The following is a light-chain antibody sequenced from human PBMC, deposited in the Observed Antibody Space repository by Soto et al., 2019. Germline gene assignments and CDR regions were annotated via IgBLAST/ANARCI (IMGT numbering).Light chain of an antibody. Sequence: HCVRTRAPSVSGAPLESVSIFCTRSSSNIGSTYDVQWYQQLPGTAPKLLIHGNTDRPSGVPDRFSGSKSGTSASLAITGLQADDEADYYCQSYDDSLSVHYVFGTGTKVTVL. J-gene: IGLJ1*01. CDR2: GNT. V-gene: IGLV1-40*01. CDR1: SSNIGSTYD. CDR3: QSYDDSLSVHYV.